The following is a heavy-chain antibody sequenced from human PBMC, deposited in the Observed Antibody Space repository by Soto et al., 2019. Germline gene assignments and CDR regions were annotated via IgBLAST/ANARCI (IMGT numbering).Heavy chain of an antibody. CDR1: GFSFGRYW. D-gene: IGHD5-12*01. Sequence: PGGSLRLSCAASGFSFGRYWMSWVRQAPGKGLEWVANIKEDGSDKYYVDSVKGRFSISRDNAKNTLYLQMNSLRAEDTAVYYCAIVLVDPVAPILIVFRGHGTLVNVFS. V-gene: IGHV3-7*05. CDR3: AIVLVDPVAPILIVF. J-gene: IGHJ4*01. CDR2: IKEDGSDK.